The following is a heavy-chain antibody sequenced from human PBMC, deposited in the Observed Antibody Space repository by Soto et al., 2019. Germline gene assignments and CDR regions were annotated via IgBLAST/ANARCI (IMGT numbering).Heavy chain of an antibody. CDR2: ISAYNGNT. CDR1: GYTFTSYG. CDR3: ARVPPKLELPWFDP. V-gene: IGHV1-18*01. J-gene: IGHJ5*02. D-gene: IGHD1-7*01. Sequence: GASVKVSCKASGYTFTSYGISWVRQAPGQGLEWMGWISAYNGNTNYAQKLQGRVTMTTDTSTSTAYMELRSLRSDDTAVYYCARVPPKLELPWFDPWGQGXLVTVSS.